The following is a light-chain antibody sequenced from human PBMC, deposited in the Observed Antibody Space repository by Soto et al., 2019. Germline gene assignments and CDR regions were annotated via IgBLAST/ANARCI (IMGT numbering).Light chain of an antibody. Sequence: QSALTQPPSVSGSPGQSVTISCTGTSSDVGSYNRVSWYHQPPGTAPKLMISEVSNRPSGVPDRLSGSKSGNTASLTISGLQSEDEGEYYSTSYTSSMTFVFGGGTKLTVL. CDR3: TSYTSSMTFV. V-gene: IGLV2-18*02. CDR1: SSDVGSYNR. CDR2: EVS. J-gene: IGLJ2*01.